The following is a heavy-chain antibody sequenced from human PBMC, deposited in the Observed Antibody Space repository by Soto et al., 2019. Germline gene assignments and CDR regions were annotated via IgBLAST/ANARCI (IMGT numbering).Heavy chain of an antibody. CDR3: AHRREGWLRYRTFFFDY. CDR2: IYYDDDK. CDR1: GFSFTGSGGA. Sequence: QISLKESGPTLVKPTQTLTLTCTFSGFSFTGSGGAVGWIRQPPGKAVEWLALIYYDDDKRYRPSLRRRLTITKDASKNQVVLTMTDMDPGDTATYYCAHRREGWLRYRTFFFDYWGQGTLVTVTS. D-gene: IGHD5-12*01. J-gene: IGHJ4*02. V-gene: IGHV2-5*02.